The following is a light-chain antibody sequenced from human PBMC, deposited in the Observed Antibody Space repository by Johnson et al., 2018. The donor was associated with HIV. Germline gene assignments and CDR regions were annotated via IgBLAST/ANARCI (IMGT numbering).Light chain of an antibody. Sequence: QSVLTQPPSVSAAPGQKVTISCSGSSSNIGNNYVSWYQQLPGTAPKLLIYDNNKRPTGIPDRFSGSKSGTSATLGINGLHTGDEANYYCGTGDSSLSDVFGTGTTFVVL. CDR3: GTGDSSLSDV. V-gene: IGLV1-51*01. CDR2: DNN. J-gene: IGLJ1*01. CDR1: SSNIGNNY.